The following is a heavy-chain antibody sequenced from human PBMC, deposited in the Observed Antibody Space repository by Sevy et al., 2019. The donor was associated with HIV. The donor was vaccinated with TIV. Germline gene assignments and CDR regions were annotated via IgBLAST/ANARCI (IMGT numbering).Heavy chain of an antibody. CDR1: GFTFSSYA. V-gene: IGHV3-23*01. CDR2: ISGTGSIT. CDR3: AKGSHNTGWFPDY. J-gene: IGHJ4*02. Sequence: GESLKISCAASGFTFSSYAMSWVRQAPGKGLEWVPPISGTGSITYYADSVRGRFTISRDNSNNILYLQMNSLRAEDTAVYFCAKGSHNTGWFPDYWGQGTLVTVSS. D-gene: IGHD6-19*01.